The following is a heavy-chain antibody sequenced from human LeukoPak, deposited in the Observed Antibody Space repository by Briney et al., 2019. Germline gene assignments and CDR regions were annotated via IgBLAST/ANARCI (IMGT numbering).Heavy chain of an antibody. CDR3: ARHGGIAVAGDAFDI. V-gene: IGHV4-39*01. J-gene: IGHJ3*02. Sequence: PSETLSLTCTVSGGSISSSSYYWGWIRQPPGKGLEWIGSIYYSGSTYYNPSLKSRVTISVDTSKYQFSLKLSSVTAADTAVYYCARHGGIAVAGDAFDIWGQGTMVTVSS. CDR2: IYYSGST. D-gene: IGHD6-19*01. CDR1: GGSISSSSYY.